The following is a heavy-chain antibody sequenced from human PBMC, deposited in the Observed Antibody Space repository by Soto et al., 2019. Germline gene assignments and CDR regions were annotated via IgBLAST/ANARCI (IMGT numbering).Heavy chain of an antibody. CDR1: GFTFSDYY. V-gene: IGHV3-23*01. J-gene: IGHJ4*02. CDR3: AKDPEVVVTAPDY. Sequence: PGGSLRLSCAASGFTFSDYYMSWIRQAPGKGLEWVSAISGSGGSTYYVDSVKGRFTISRDNSRNTLYLQMNSLRAEDTAVYYCAKDPEVVVTAPDYWGQGTLVTVSS. D-gene: IGHD2-21*02. CDR2: ISGSGGST.